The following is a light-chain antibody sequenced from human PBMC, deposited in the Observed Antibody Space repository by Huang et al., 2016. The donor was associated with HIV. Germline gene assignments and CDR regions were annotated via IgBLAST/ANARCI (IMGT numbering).Light chain of an antibody. CDR1: QSVKHY. V-gene: IGKV3-11*01. CDR2: AAS. CDR3: QHRTNRPPWT. Sequence: EIVLTQSPATLSLSPGERATLSCRTSQSVKHYLAWYQHKPGQAPRLLIYAASNMATGIQARFSGSGSGTDVTLPISSLEPEDFAVDYCQHRTNRPPWTFGQGTRVETK. J-gene: IGKJ1*01.